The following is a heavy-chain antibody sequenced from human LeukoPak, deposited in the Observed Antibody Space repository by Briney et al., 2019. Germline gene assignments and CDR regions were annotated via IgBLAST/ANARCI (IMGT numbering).Heavy chain of an antibody. Sequence: PSQTLSLTCAVSGGSISSGGYSWSWIRQPPGKGLEWIGYIYHSGSTSYNPSLKSRVTISVDRSKNHFSLELSSVTAADTAVYYCARGSDSSGYFLFDYWGQGTLVTVSS. J-gene: IGHJ4*02. CDR2: IYHSGST. V-gene: IGHV4-30-2*01. CDR1: GGSISSGGYS. D-gene: IGHD3-22*01. CDR3: ARGSDSSGYFLFDY.